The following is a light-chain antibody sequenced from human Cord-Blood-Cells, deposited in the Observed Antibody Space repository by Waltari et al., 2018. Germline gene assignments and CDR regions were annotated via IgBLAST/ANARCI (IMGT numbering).Light chain of an antibody. J-gene: IGLJ2*01. V-gene: IGLV2-14*01. CDR3: SSYTSSSTVV. Sequence: QSALTQPASVSGSHGQSITTSCTGTRSEVGGYNYVSWYQPHQGKAPRLMIYDVSNRPAGFSNRFAGSKSGNTASLTISGLQAEDEADYYCSSYTSSSTVVFGGGTKLTVL. CDR1: RSEVGGYNY. CDR2: DVS.